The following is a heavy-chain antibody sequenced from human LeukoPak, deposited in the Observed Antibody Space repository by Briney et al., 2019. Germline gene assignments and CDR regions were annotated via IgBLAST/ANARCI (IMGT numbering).Heavy chain of an antibody. V-gene: IGHV3-53*01. J-gene: IGHJ4*02. Sequence: GGSLRLSCAASGFTVSSKYMSWVRQAPGKGLEWVSVIYSGGSTYYADSVKGRFTISRDNSKNTLYLQMNSLKAEDTAVYYCAKESAYCGSDCRSLSDYWGQGTLVTVSS. CDR2: IYSGGST. D-gene: IGHD2-21*02. CDR3: AKESAYCGSDCRSLSDY. CDR1: GFTVSSKY.